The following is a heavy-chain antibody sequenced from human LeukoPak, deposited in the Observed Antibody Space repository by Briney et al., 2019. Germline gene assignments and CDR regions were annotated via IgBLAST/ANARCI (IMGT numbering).Heavy chain of an antibody. CDR1: GFTVSSNY. CDR2: IYGGGST. Sequence: PGGSLRLSCAASGFTVSSNYMSWVRQAPGKGLEWVSVIYGGGSTYYADSVKGRFTISRDNSKNTLFLQMNSLRAEDTAVYYCATSPRGIQLWLGYYFDYWGQGTLVTVCS. D-gene: IGHD5-18*01. J-gene: IGHJ4*02. CDR3: ATSPRGIQLWLGYYFDY. V-gene: IGHV3-53*01.